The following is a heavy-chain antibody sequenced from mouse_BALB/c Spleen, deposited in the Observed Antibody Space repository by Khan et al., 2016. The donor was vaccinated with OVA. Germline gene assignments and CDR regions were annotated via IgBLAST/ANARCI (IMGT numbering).Heavy chain of an antibody. CDR3: ARSVTITTVVATDFDY. CDR1: GYSITSDYA. V-gene: IGHV3-2*02. CDR2: ISYSGRT. Sequence: EVQLVESGPGLVKPSQSLSLTCTVTGYSITSDYAWNWLRQFPGNKLEWMGYISYSGRTSYNPSLKSRISITRATSTNQFFQQLNSVTTEDTATYDCARSVTITTVVATDFDYWGQGTTLTVSS. D-gene: IGHD1-1*01. J-gene: IGHJ2*01.